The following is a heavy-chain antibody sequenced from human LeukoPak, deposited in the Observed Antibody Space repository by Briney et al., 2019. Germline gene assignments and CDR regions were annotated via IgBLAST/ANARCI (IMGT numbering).Heavy chain of an antibody. V-gene: IGHV3-7*01. CDR3: ARTTDYYGSGSSSRYFDY. J-gene: IGHJ4*02. Sequence: GGSLRLSCAASGFTFSSYWMSWVRQAPGKGLEWVDNIKQDGSEKYYVDSVKGRFTISRDNAKNSLYLQMNSLRAEDTAVYYCARTTDYYGSGSSSRYFDYWGQGTLVTVSS. CDR2: IKQDGSEK. CDR1: GFTFSSYW. D-gene: IGHD3-10*01.